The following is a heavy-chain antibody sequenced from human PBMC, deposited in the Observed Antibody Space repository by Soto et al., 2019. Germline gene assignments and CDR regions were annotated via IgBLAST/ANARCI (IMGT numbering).Heavy chain of an antibody. CDR3: AKTKKAYCGGDCYFDY. D-gene: IGHD2-21*02. CDR2: ISGSGGST. Sequence: EVQLLESGGGLVQPGGSLRLSCAASGFTFSSYVMSWVRQAPGKGLEWVSAISGSGGSTYYADSVKGRFTISRDNSKNTLYLQMNSLRAEDTAVYYCAKTKKAYCGGDCYFDYWGQGTLVTVSS. J-gene: IGHJ4*02. V-gene: IGHV3-23*01. CDR1: GFTFSSYV.